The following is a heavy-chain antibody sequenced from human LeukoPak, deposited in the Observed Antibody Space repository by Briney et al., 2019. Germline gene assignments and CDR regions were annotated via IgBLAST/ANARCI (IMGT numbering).Heavy chain of an antibody. V-gene: IGHV4-39*01. Sequence: SETLSLTCTVSGGSISSSSYYWGWIRQPPGKGLEWIGSIYYSGSTYYNPSLKSRVTISVDTSKNQFSLKLSSVTAADTAVYYCGGLTKVTTRTPHHDYWGQGTLVTVSS. J-gene: IGHJ4*02. D-gene: IGHD4-17*01. CDR1: GGSISSSSYY. CDR3: GGLTKVTTRTPHHDY. CDR2: IYYSGST.